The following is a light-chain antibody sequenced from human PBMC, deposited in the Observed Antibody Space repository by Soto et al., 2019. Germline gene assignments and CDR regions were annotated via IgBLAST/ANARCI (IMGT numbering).Light chain of an antibody. CDR2: GAS. Sequence: EIVLTHSPGTLSLSPCERATLSFRASQSVSSSYLAWYQQKPGQAPRLLIYGASSRATGIPDRFSGSGSGTDFTLTISRLEPEDFAVYYCQQRNPLTFGGGTKVDIK. V-gene: IGKV3-20*01. J-gene: IGKJ4*01. CDR1: QSVSSSY. CDR3: QQRNPLT.